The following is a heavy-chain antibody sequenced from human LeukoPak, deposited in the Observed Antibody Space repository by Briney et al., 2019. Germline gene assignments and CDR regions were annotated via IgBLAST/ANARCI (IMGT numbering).Heavy chain of an antibody. J-gene: IGHJ6*02. CDR2: ISGSGSTT. V-gene: IGHV3-23*01. Sequence: PGGSLRLSCAASGFTFSSYAMSWVRQAPGKGLEWVSAISGSGSTTYYADPVKGRFTISRDNSKNTLYLQMNSLRAEDTAVYYCAKRGFYTVTNYYYYGMDVWGQGTTVTVSS. CDR3: AKRGFYTVTNYYYYGMDV. D-gene: IGHD4-17*01. CDR1: GFTFSSYA.